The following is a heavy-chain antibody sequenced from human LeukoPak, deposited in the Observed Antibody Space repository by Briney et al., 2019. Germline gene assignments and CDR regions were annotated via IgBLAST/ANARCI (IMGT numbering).Heavy chain of an antibody. CDR3: AKEGTRSHSQWAFDF. Sequence: PGGSLRLSCEASGFTFRSYAMTWVRQAPGQGLEWVAVISDGGTHLYYADSVKGRFTISRDNSESTMYLQVNSLRVEDTAVYYCAKEGTRSHSQWAFDFWGQGTMVTVSS. J-gene: IGHJ3*01. D-gene: IGHD6-19*01. V-gene: IGHV3-30*18. CDR2: ISDGGTHL. CDR1: GFTFRSYA.